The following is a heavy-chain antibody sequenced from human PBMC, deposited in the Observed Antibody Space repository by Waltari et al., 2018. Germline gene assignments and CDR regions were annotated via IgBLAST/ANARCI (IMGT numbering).Heavy chain of an antibody. V-gene: IGHV3-15*01. D-gene: IGHD2-2*01. CDR1: GFNFFDTW. J-gene: IGHJ5*02. CDR2: IKRSADGGAA. Sequence: EVQLVESGGGLVKPGGSLRLSCAASGFNFFDTWTTWVRQAPGKGLEWVGRIKRSADGGAAEYAPPVNGRFIISRDDSTSTLYLQMNSLKSEDTAVYYCITDPANAYVRWFDPWGQGTLVTVSS. CDR3: ITDPANAYVRWFDP.